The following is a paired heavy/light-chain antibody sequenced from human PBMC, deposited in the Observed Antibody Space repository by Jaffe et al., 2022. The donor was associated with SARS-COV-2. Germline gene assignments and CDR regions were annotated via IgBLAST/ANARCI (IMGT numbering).Heavy chain of an antibody. J-gene: IGHJ4*02. CDR2: INNDGSHT. CDR3: ARGGGGIDQ. Sequence: EVQLVESGGGLVQPGGSLRLSCAASGFSFSNYWMHWVRQAPGKGLVWVAHINNDGSHTTYADSVKGRFTISRDNAKNTVSLQMNSLRGEDTAVYHCARGGGGIDQWGQGTLVTVSS. D-gene: IGHD1-26*01. CDR1: GFSFSNYW. V-gene: IGHV3-74*03.
Light chain of an antibody. CDR3: QRYYITPFT. CDR1: QSLLESSDNKNY. V-gene: IGKV4-1*01. CDR2: WAS. Sequence: DIVMTQSPDSLAVSLGERATINCKSSQSLLESSDNKNYLAWYQQKPGQPPKLLIYWASTRESGVPDRFSGSGSGTDFTLTISSLQAEDVAVYYCQRYYITPFTFGQGTKLEIK. J-gene: IGKJ2*01.